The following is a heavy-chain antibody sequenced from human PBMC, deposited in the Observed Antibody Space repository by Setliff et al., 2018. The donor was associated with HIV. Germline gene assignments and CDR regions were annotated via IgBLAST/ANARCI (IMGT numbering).Heavy chain of an antibody. CDR3: AQGSDPQLVTLFAY. Sequence: SLRLSCAASGFSFDDYAMHWVRQAPGKGLEWVSGINWNSGSRAYADSVKDRFIISRDNAKNSLYLQMNSLRTDDTALYYCAQGSDPQLVTLFAYWGQGTLVTVSS. CDR1: GFSFDDYA. J-gene: IGHJ4*02. D-gene: IGHD6-6*01. CDR2: INWNSGSR. V-gene: IGHV3-9*01.